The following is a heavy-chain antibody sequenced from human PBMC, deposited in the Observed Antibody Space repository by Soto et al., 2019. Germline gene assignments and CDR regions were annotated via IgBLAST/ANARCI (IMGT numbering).Heavy chain of an antibody. CDR2: IGSGGST. Sequence: EVQLLESGGGLVQPGGSLRLSCAASGFIFSSYAMSWVRQAPGKGLEWVSAIGSGGSTYYADSVKGRFIISRDNSKNTLFLQMNSLRAEDTAVYYCAKDRILWGINWFDPWGQGTLVTVSS. D-gene: IGHD2-15*01. CDR1: GFIFSSYA. CDR3: AKDRILWGINWFDP. J-gene: IGHJ5*02. V-gene: IGHV3-23*01.